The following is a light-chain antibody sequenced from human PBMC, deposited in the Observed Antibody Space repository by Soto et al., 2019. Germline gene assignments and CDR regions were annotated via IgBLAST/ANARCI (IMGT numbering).Light chain of an antibody. J-gene: IGKJ1*01. Sequence: EIVMTQSPATLSVSPGERATLSCRASQSVSSNLAWYQQKPGQAPRLLIYASSNRATGIPARFSGSGSGTDFTLTISSLEPEDFAVYYCQQRSNWPPWTFGQGTKVDIK. CDR3: QQRSNWPPWT. CDR1: QSVSSN. V-gene: IGKV3-11*01. CDR2: ASS.